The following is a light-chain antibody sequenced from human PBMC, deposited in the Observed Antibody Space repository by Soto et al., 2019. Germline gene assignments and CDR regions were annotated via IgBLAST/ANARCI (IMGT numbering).Light chain of an antibody. CDR3: CSYAGSSRFV. V-gene: IGLV2-11*01. Sequence: QSALTQPRSVSGSPGQSVTISCTGTSSDVGRYNYVSWYQHHPGTAPKVMIYDVSERPSGVPDRFSGSKSGNTASLTISGLQAEDEADYYCCSYAGSSRFVFGTGTKLTV. CDR1: SSDVGRYNY. J-gene: IGLJ1*01. CDR2: DVS.